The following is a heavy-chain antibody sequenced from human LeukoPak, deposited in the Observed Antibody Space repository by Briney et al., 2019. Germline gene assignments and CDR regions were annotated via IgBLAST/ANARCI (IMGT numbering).Heavy chain of an antibody. V-gene: IGHV4-59*01. CDR2: IYYSGST. J-gene: IGHJ4*02. CDR1: GGSISSYY. Sequence: SETLSLTCTVSGGSISSYYWSWIRQAPGKGLEWIGYIYYSGSTNYNPSLKTRVTISVDTSKNQFSLKLSSVTAADTAVYYCARVILGSLDYWGQGTLVTVSS. CDR3: ARVILGSLDY. D-gene: IGHD2/OR15-2a*01.